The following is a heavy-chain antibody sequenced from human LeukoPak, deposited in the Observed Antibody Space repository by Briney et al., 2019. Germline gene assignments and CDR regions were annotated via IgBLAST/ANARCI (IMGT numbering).Heavy chain of an antibody. D-gene: IGHD1-26*01. CDR3: ATEGVVGGAAHFDY. J-gene: IGHJ4*02. V-gene: IGHV3-21*01. Sequence: GESLRLSCAASGFTFSSYGMNWVHQAPGKGLEWISSIDVGSYTYYADSVKGRFTISRDNAKNSLYLQMNSLRVEDTAVYYCATEGVVGGAAHFDYWGQGTLVTVSS. CDR2: IDVGSYT. CDR1: GFTFSSYG.